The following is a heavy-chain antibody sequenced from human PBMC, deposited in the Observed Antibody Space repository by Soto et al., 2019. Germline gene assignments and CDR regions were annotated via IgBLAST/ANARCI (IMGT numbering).Heavy chain of an antibody. CDR3: ARDKITGILDY. J-gene: IGHJ4*02. CDR2: IVVGSGNT. CDR1: GFTFRHAA. V-gene: IGHV1-58*02. D-gene: IGHD1-20*01. Sequence: ASVQISCRESGFTFRHAAMQGVRQASGQSLEWIGWIVVGSGNTNYAQKFQERVTISWDMSTNTAYMELSSLRSEDTAVYYCARDKITGILDYWGQGTLVTVSS.